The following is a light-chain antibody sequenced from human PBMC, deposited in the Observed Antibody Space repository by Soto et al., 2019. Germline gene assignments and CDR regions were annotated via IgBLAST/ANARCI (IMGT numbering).Light chain of an antibody. CDR1: NSDVGYFPY. Sequence: QSALTQPASVSGSPGQSITISCTGTNSDVGYFPYVSWYQQHPGTAPKLIIYDVSNRPSGVSNRFSGSKSGNTASLTISGPQAEDEAHYYCNSYTSTSTVLFGGGTKLTVL. CDR2: DVS. V-gene: IGLV2-14*03. CDR3: NSYTSTSTVL. J-gene: IGLJ2*01.